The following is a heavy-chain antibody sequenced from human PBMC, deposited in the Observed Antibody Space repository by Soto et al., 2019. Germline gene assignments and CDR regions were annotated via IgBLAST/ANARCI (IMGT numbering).Heavy chain of an antibody. CDR2: IIPIFGTA. J-gene: IGHJ4*02. CDR1: GGTFRSYA. CDR3: ARGYCTRGVNPEAASVPGPLDY. Sequence: SVKVSCKASGGTFRSYAISWVRQAPGQGLEWMGGIIPIFGTANYAQKFQGRVTITADKSTSTAYMELSSLRSEDTAVYYCARGYCTRGVNPEAASVPGPLDYWGQGTLVTVSS. D-gene: IGHD2-8*01. V-gene: IGHV1-69*06.